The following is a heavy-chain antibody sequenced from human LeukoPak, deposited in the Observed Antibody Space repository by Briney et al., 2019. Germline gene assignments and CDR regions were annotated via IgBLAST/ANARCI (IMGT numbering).Heavy chain of an antibody. D-gene: IGHD6-13*01. CDR1: GFTFSSYW. J-gene: IGHJ3*02. CDR2: IKQDGSEK. Sequence: PGGSLRLSCAASGFTFSSYWMSWVRQAPGKGLEWVANIKQDGSEKFYVDSVKGRFTISRDNAKNSLYLQMNSLRAEDTAVYYCARDRIAAAGTSAFDIWGQGTMVTVSS. V-gene: IGHV3-7*01. CDR3: ARDRIAAAGTSAFDI.